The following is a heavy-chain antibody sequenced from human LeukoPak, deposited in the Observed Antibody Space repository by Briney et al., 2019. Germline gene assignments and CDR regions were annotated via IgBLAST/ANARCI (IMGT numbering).Heavy chain of an antibody. CDR3: AGEIAVADHFDY. V-gene: IGHV4-4*07. D-gene: IGHD6-19*01. Sequence: SETLSLTCTVSGGPISSYYWSWIRQPARKGLEWIGRIYTSGSTNYNPSLKSRVTMSVDTSKNQFSLKLSSVTAADTAVYYCAGEIAVADHFDYWGQGTLVTVAS. CDR1: GGPISSYY. CDR2: IYTSGST. J-gene: IGHJ4*02.